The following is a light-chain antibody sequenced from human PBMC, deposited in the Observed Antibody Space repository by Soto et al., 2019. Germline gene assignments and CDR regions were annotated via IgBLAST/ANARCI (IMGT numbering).Light chain of an antibody. Sequence: QSVLTQPPSVSGAPGQRVTISCTGSSSNIGAGYDVHWYQQLPGTAPKLLIYGNSNRPSGVPDRFSGSKSGTSASLAITGLQAEDEADYYCQSYDSSLSGPGRYVFGTGTKLTVL. J-gene: IGLJ1*01. CDR1: SSNIGAGYD. V-gene: IGLV1-40*01. CDR2: GNS. CDR3: QSYDSSLSGPGRYV.